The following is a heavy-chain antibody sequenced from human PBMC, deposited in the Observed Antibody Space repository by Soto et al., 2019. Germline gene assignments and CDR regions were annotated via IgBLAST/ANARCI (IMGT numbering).Heavy chain of an antibody. CDR3: ARDNDGAQYASSYNDF. V-gene: IGHV3-66*01. CDR2: IYSGGAT. D-gene: IGHD2-2*02. Sequence: GGSLRLSCAAAGFSVSTSHISWVRQAPGKGLEWVSVIYSGGATHYAVSVKGRLIISRDNAKNSLYLLMNTLRAEDTAVYYCARDNDGAQYASSYNDFWGQGTLVTVSS. CDR1: GFSVSTSH. J-gene: IGHJ4*02.